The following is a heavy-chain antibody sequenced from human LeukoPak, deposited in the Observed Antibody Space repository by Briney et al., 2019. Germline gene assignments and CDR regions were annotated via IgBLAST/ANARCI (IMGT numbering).Heavy chain of an antibody. CDR1: GYTFTRYG. D-gene: IGHD2-21*01. J-gene: IGHJ4*02. CDR3: ARDPPGDQDFDY. CDR2: IDAKNGKT. Sequence: ASVKVSCKASGYTFTRYGISWVRQAPGQGLERMGWIDAKNGKTNYAQKFQGRVTMTTDTPTSTAYMELRSLRSDDTAVYYCARDPPGDQDFDYWGQGTLVTVSS. V-gene: IGHV1-18*01.